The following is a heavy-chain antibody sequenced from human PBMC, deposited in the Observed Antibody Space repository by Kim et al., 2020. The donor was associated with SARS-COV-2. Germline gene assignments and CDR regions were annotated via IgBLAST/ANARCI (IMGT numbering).Heavy chain of an antibody. CDR2: IIGNSGGGTT. D-gene: IGHD2-8*01. CDR1: GFTFSNAW. J-gene: IGHJ4*02. CDR3: TTDWCSIYSSFCDSDY. Sequence: GGSLRLSCAGSGFTFSNAWMSWVRQAPGKGLEWVGRIIGNSGGGTTDYGAPVKGRFTISRDDSKNTLYLQMNSLKTEDTALYYCTTDWCSIYSSFCDSDYWGQGTLVTVSS. V-gene: IGHV3-15*01.